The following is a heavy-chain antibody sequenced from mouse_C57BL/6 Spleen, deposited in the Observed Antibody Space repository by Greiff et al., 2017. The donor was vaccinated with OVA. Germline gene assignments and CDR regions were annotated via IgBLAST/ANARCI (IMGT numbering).Heavy chain of an antibody. D-gene: IGHD2-1*01. V-gene: IGHV1-52*01. Sequence: QVQLQQPGAELVRPGSSVKLSCKASGYTFTSYWMHWVKQRPIQGLEWIGNIDPSDSETHYNQKFKDKATLTVDKSSSTAYMQLSSLTSEDSAVDYCARYYGNYAMDYWGQGTSVTVSS. J-gene: IGHJ4*01. CDR1: GYTFTSYW. CDR2: IDPSDSET. CDR3: ARYYGNYAMDY.